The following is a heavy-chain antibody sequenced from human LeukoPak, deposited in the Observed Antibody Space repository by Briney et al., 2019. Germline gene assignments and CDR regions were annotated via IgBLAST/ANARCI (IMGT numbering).Heavy chain of an antibody. V-gene: IGHV4-61*05. CDR2: IYYSGST. CDR3: ARVIRRDYYYYYMDV. CDR1: GASISSSHYY. J-gene: IGHJ6*03. Sequence: PSETLSLTCTVSGASISSSHYYWGWIRQPPGKGLEWIGYIYYSGSTNYNPSLKSRVTISVDTSKNQFSLKLSSVTAADTAVYYCARVIRRDYYYYYMDVWGKGTTVTVSS.